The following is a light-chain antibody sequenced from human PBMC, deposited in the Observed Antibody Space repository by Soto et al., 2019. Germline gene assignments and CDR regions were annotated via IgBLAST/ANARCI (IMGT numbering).Light chain of an antibody. CDR1: QDIAKY. J-gene: IGKJ2*01. CDR3: QQYDNLPYT. Sequence: DIQMTQSPSSLSSSVGDRVTITCQASQDIAKYLSWHQQKPGKPPRLLIYDPSNLETGVPSRFSASGSGTDFAFTIRSLQPEDIATYYCQQYDNLPYTFCKGTKLDI. CDR2: DPS. V-gene: IGKV1-33*01.